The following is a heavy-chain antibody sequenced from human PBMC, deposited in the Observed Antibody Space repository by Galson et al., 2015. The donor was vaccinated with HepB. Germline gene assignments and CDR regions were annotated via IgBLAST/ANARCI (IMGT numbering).Heavy chain of an antibody. CDR1: GDSVSSKSVA. V-gene: IGHV6-1*01. CDR3: ARGIYNTLDI. CDR2: AYYRSNWYN. D-gene: IGHD1-1*01. J-gene: IGHJ3*02. Sequence: CAISGDSVSSKSVAWNWIRQSPSRGLEWLGRAYYRSNWYNEYAESVKSRITIKTDTSKNQFSLQLNSVTPEDTAVHFCARGIYNTLDIWGQGTMVTVSS.